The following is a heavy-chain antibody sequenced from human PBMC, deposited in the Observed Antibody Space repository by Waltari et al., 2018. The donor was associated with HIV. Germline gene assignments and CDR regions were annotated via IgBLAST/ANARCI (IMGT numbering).Heavy chain of an antibody. CDR3: AREGFGFDY. Sequence: QVQLVQSGAEVKKPGASVKVSCKASGYTFSDYYTHWVRQAPGQGLEWMGWSDPNSGGTNYAQKFQGRVTMTRDTSTSTAYMELSMLRSDDTAVYYCAREGFGFDYWGQGTLVTVSS. J-gene: IGHJ4*02. D-gene: IGHD3-16*01. CDR2: SDPNSGGT. CDR1: GYTFSDYY. V-gene: IGHV1-2*02.